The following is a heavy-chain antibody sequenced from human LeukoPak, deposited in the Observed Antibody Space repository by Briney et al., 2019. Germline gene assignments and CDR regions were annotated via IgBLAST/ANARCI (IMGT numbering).Heavy chain of an antibody. CDR2: IWYDGSNK. Sequence: GGSLRLSCAASGFTFSSYGMHWVRQAPGKGLEWVAVIWYDGSNKYYADSVKGRFTISRDNSKNTLYLQMNSLRAEHTAVYYCAKGGVVPAAHDAFDIWGQGTMVTVSS. CDR3: AKGGVVPAAHDAFDI. D-gene: IGHD2-2*01. CDR1: GFTFSSYG. V-gene: IGHV3-33*06. J-gene: IGHJ3*02.